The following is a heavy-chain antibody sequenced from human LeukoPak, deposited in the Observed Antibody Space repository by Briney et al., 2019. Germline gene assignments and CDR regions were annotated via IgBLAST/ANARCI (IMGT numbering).Heavy chain of an antibody. CDR3: AREDDWNYEDY. V-gene: IGHV3-48*04. CDR1: GFNFSIYS. D-gene: IGHD1-7*01. J-gene: IGHJ4*02. CDR2: ITRSSTTI. Sequence: PGGSLRLSCAASGFNFSIYSMNWVRQAPGKGLEWVSYITRSSTTIYYADSVKGRFTISRDNAKNSLYLQMNSLRAEDTAIYFCAREDDWNYEDYWGQGTLVTVSS.